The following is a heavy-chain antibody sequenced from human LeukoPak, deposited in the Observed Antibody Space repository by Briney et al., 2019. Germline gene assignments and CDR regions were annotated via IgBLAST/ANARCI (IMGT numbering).Heavy chain of an antibody. V-gene: IGHV3-21*04. CDR3: AKDWTPVTTFGTTAEYFQH. J-gene: IGHJ1*01. CDR2: ISSTSSYI. Sequence: GGSLRLSCAASGFTFSSYSMNWVRQAPGKGLEWVSSISSTSSYIYYADSVKGRFTISRDNSKNTLYLQMNSLRAEDTAVYYCAKDWTPVTTFGTTAEYFQHWGQGTLVTVSS. CDR1: GFTFSSYS. D-gene: IGHD4-17*01.